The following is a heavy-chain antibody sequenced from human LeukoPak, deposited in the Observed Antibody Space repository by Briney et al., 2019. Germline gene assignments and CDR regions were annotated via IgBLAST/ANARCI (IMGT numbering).Heavy chain of an antibody. CDR3: ARDIITGTLDYGMDV. CDR1: GFTFSSYS. Sequence: GGSLRLSCAASGFTFSSYSMNWVRQAPGKGLEWVSYISTSSSAIYYADSVKGRFTISRDNAKNSLYLQMNSLRDEDTAVYYCARDIITGTLDYGMDVWGQGTTVTVSS. V-gene: IGHV3-48*02. D-gene: IGHD1-20*01. J-gene: IGHJ6*02. CDR2: ISTSSSAI.